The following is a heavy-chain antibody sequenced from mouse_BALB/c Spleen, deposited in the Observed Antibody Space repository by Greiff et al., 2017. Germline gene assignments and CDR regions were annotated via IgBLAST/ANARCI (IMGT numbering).Heavy chain of an antibody. D-gene: IGHD1-1*01. Sequence: DVKLQESGPGLVKPSQSLSLTCTVTGYSITSDYAWNWIRQFPGNKLEWMGYISYSGSTSYNPSLKSRISITRDTSKNQFFLQLNSVTTEDTATCYCARLYYYGSKYIDVWGAGTTVTVSS. CDR2: ISYSGST. CDR3: ARLYYYGSKYIDV. J-gene: IGHJ1*01. V-gene: IGHV3-2*02. CDR1: GYSITSDYA.